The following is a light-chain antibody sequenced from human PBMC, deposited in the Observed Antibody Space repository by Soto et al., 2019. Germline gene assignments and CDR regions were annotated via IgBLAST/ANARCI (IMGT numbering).Light chain of an antibody. Sequence: QSVLTQPASVSGSPGQSITISCTGTSSDVGSYNLVSWYQQHPGKAPKLMIYEVSKRPSGVSNRFSGSKSGNTASLTISGLQAEDEADYYCCSYSGSSTLNYVFGTGTKVPVL. V-gene: IGLV2-23*02. CDR3: CSYSGSSTLNYV. CDR1: SSDVGSYNL. J-gene: IGLJ1*01. CDR2: EVS.